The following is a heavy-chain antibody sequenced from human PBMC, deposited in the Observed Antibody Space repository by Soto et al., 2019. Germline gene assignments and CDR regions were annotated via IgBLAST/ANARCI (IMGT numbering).Heavy chain of an antibody. D-gene: IGHD3-3*01. CDR2: TYYRSKWFN. Sequence: SQTLSLTCAISGDSVSSNSAAWNWIRQSPSRGLEWLGRTYYRSKWFNEYALSVKSRISINADTSKNQFSLQLSSVTLEDTAVYYCVRDGDGSGRTDFKYWGQGTLVTVSS. CDR1: GDSVSSNSAA. CDR3: VRDGDGSGRTDFKY. V-gene: IGHV6-1*01. J-gene: IGHJ4*02.